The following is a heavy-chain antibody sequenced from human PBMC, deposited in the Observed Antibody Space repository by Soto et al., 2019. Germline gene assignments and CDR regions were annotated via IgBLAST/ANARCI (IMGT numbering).Heavy chain of an antibody. D-gene: IGHD1-26*01. Sequence: ASVKVSCKASGGTFSSYAISWVRLAPGQGLEWMGGIIPIFGTANYAQKFQGRVTITADESTSTAYMELRSLRSEDTAVYYCARIVGASYYYYYGMDVWGQGTTVTVSS. CDR2: IIPIFGTA. J-gene: IGHJ6*02. CDR3: ARIVGASYYYYYGMDV. V-gene: IGHV1-69*13. CDR1: GGTFSSYA.